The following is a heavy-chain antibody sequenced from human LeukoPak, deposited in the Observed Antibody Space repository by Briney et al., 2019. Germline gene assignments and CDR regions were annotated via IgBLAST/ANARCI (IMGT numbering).Heavy chain of an antibody. CDR2: ISPDTGNT. Sequence: ASVKVSCKASGFTFTSYGITWVRQAPGQGLEWMGWISPDTGNTKYVQKLQGRVTMTTDTSTSTAYMELRSLRSDDTAVYYCANSAGTSGSYAPFDYWGQGTLVTVSS. D-gene: IGHD1-26*01. CDR1: GFTFTSYG. CDR3: ANSAGTSGSYAPFDY. J-gene: IGHJ4*02. V-gene: IGHV1-18*01.